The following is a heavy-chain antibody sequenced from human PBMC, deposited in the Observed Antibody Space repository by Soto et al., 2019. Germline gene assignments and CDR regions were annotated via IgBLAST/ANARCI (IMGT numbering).Heavy chain of an antibody. V-gene: IGHV4-34*01. CDR3: QSGGRRQLVRGYNWFDP. CDR2: INHSGST. CDR1: GGSFSAYY. J-gene: IGHJ5*02. Sequence: PSETLSLTCAVYGGSFSAYYWTWIRQPPGKGLEWIGEINHSGSTNYNPTLKRQATISVDTSQNQLSLKLSAVTPATRAVYYLQSGGRRQLVRGYNWFDPWGQGTMVTVSS. D-gene: IGHD6-13*01.